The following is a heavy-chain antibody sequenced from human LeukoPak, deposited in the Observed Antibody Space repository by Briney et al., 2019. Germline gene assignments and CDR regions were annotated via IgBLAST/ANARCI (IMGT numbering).Heavy chain of an antibody. CDR3: ARDGYDSSNDAFDI. V-gene: IGHV4-31*03. CDR1: GGSISSGDYY. Sequence: SQTLSLTCTVSGGSISSGDYYWSWIRQHPGKGLEWIGYIYYSGSTYYNPSLKSRVTISVDTSKNQFSLKLSSVTAADTAVYYCARDGYDSSNDAFDIWGQGTMVTVSS. CDR2: IYYSGST. D-gene: IGHD3-22*01. J-gene: IGHJ3*02.